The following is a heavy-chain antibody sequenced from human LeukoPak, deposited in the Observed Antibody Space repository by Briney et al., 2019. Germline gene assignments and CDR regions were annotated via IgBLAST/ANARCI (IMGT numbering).Heavy chain of an antibody. Sequence: PGGPLRLSCAASGFTFSSYGMHWVRQAPGKGLEWVAFIRYDGSNKYYADSVKGRFTISRDNSKNTLYLQMNSLRAEDTAVYYCAKDITVSGYELDYWGQGTLVTVSS. D-gene: IGHD5-12*01. CDR1: GFTFSSYG. V-gene: IGHV3-30*02. CDR2: IRYDGSNK. CDR3: AKDITVSGYELDY. J-gene: IGHJ4*02.